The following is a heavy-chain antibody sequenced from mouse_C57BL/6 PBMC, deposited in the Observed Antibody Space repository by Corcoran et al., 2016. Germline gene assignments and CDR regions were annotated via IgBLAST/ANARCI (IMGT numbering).Heavy chain of an antibody. V-gene: IGHV1-76*01. Sequence: QVQLKQSGAGLVRHGATVKLSCKASGYTFNDYYIKWVKQRPGQGLEWIARMYPGSGNTYYNEKFKGKATLTAEKSSSTAYMQLSSLTSEDSAVYFCAREGEYFDVCGTGTTVTVSS. CDR2: MYPGSGNT. J-gene: IGHJ1*03. CDR1: GYTFNDYY. CDR3: AREGEYFDV.